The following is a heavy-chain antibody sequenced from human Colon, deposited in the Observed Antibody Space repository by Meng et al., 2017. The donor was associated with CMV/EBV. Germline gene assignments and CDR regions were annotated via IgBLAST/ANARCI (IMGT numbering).Heavy chain of an antibody. Sequence: SGTLSLTCTVSGGSISSYYWSWIRQPPGKGLEWIGYIYYSGSTNYNPSLKSRVTISVDTSKNQFSLKLSSVTAADTAVYYCARGPGSRHYFDYWGQGTRVTVSS. CDR3: ARGPGSRHYFDY. V-gene: IGHV4-59*01. CDR2: IYYSGST. J-gene: IGHJ4*02. D-gene: IGHD1-14*01. CDR1: GGSISSYY.